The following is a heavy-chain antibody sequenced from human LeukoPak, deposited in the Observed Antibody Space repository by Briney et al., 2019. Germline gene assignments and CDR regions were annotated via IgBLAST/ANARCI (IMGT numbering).Heavy chain of an antibody. CDR2: INPNSGGT. D-gene: IGHD3-3*01. CDR1: GYTFTGYY. CDR3: ARGVGDFWSGYQPFDY. J-gene: IGHJ4*02. V-gene: IGHV1-2*02. Sequence: ASVTVSCKASGYTFTGYYMHWVRRAPGQGLEWMGWINPNSGGTNYAQKFQGRVTMTRDTSISTAYMELSRLRSDDTAVYYCARGVGDFWSGYQPFDYWGQGTLVTASS.